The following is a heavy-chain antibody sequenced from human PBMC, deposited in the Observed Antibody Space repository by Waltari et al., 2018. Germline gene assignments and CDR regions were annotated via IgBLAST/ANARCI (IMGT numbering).Heavy chain of an antibody. CDR2: INHSXST. D-gene: IGHD3-22*01. Sequence: QVQLQQWGAGLLXPSETLSLTCAVYGGSFSGYYWSWIRQPPGKGLEWIGEINHSXSTNYNPSLXSRVTISXDTSKNQFSLKLSSVTAAXTAVYYCARXGNSGLPNXWGQGTXVXXXS. J-gene: IGHJ4*02. CDR3: ARXGNSGLPNX. CDR1: GGSFSGYY. V-gene: IGHV4-34*01.